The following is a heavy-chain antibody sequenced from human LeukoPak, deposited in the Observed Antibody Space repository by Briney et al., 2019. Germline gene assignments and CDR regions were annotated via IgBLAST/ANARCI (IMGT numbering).Heavy chain of an antibody. CDR1: GFTFSSYW. D-gene: IGHD6-13*01. CDR3: ARDGAAAGLYFDY. V-gene: IGHV3-7*03. Sequence: GGSLRLSCAASGFTFSSYWMNWVRQAPGKGLEWVAGINQVGSEKYYVDSVKGRFTISRDSAKNSLYLQINSLRAEDTAVYYCARDGAAAGLYFDYWGQGTLVTVSS. CDR2: INQVGSEK. J-gene: IGHJ4*02.